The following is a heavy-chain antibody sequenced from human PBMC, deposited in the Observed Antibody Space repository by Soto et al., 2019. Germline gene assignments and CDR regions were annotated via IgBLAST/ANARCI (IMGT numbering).Heavy chain of an antibody. CDR1: GGTFSIYA. V-gene: IGHV1-69*13. CDR3: AAIVAMVDY. Sequence: SVKVSCKAPGGTFSIYAISWVRQAPGQGLEWMGGIIPIFGTANYAQKFQGRVTITADESTNTAYMELSSLRSEDTAVYYCAAIVAMVDYWGQGTLVTVSS. J-gene: IGHJ4*02. CDR2: IIPIFGTA. D-gene: IGHD2-21*01.